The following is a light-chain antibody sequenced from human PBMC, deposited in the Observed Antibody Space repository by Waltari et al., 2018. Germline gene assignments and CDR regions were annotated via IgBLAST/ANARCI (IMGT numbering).Light chain of an antibody. CDR1: QSVSVY. V-gene: IGKV3-11*01. CDR2: DAA. CDR3: QQRSNGLT. Sequence: EIVLTQSPATLSLSPGERATLSCRASQSVSVYLAWYQQKPGQAPRLLLFDAASRATGIPARFSGSGSGTDFTLTISSLEPEDFAVYYCQQRSNGLTFGGGTRVEIK. J-gene: IGKJ4*01.